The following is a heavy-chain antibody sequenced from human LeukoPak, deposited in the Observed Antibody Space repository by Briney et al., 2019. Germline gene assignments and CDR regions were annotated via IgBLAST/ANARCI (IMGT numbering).Heavy chain of an antibody. CDR3: ARVEDYYDSSVFDY. Sequence: SETLSLTCTVSGGSISSYYWSWIRQPPGKGLEWIGYIYYSGGTNYNPSLKSRVTISVDTSKNQFSLKLSSVTAADTAVYYCARVEDYYDSSVFDYWGQGTLVTVSS. D-gene: IGHD3-22*01. CDR2: IYYSGGT. J-gene: IGHJ4*02. V-gene: IGHV4-59*01. CDR1: GGSISSYY.